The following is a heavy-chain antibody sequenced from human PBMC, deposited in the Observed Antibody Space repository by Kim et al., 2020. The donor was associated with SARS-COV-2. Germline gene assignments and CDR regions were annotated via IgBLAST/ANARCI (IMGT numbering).Heavy chain of an antibody. CDR3: AKVAWPDGSYELWYYFDY. J-gene: IGHJ4*02. Sequence: GRFTISRDNSKNTLYLQMNSLRAEDTAVYYCAKVAWPDGSYELWYYFDYWGQGTLVTVSS. D-gene: IGHD1-26*01. V-gene: IGHV3-23*01.